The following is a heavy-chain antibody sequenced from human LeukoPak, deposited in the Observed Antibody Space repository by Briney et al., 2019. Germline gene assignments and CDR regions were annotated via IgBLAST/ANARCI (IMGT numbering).Heavy chain of an antibody. V-gene: IGHV4-39*01. CDR2: IYSSGNT. CDR3: ARKTCYYGSGSDYGCWFDP. CDR1: GGSISSYY. Sequence: SETLSLTCTVSGGSISSYYWGWIRQPPGKGLEWIGSIYSSGNTYYNPSLKSPVTISVDTSKNQFSLKLSSVSAADTAVYYRARKTCYYGSGSDYGCWFDPWGQGTLVTVSS. D-gene: IGHD3-10*01. J-gene: IGHJ5*02.